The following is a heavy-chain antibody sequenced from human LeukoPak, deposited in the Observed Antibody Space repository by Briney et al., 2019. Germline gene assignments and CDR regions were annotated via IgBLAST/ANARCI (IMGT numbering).Heavy chain of an antibody. D-gene: IGHD3-9*01. CDR2: IVVGSGKT. CDR1: GFTFSSSV. J-gene: IGHJ4*02. V-gene: IGHV1-58*01. Sequence: GASVKVSCKASGFTFSSSVVQWVRQARGQRLEWIGWIVVGSGKTNYAQKFQERVTITRDMSTSTAYMELSSLRSEDTAVYYCAADGDILTGYYKFDYWGQGTLVTVSS. CDR3: AADGDILTGYYKFDY.